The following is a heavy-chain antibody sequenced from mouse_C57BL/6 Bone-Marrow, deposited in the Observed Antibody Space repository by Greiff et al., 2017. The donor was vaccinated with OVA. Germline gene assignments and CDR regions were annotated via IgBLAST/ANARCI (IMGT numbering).Heavy chain of an antibody. Sequence: QVQLQQPGAELVKPGASVKLSCKASGYTFTSYWMQWVKQRPGQGLEWIGEIDPSDSYTNYNQKFKGKATLTVDTSSSTAYMQLSSLTSVDSAVYDRARDLYFAMGCWGHLTSVTISS. V-gene: IGHV1-50*01. CDR1: GYTFTSYW. J-gene: IGHJ4*01. CDR2: IDPSDSYT. CDR3: ARDLYFAMGC.